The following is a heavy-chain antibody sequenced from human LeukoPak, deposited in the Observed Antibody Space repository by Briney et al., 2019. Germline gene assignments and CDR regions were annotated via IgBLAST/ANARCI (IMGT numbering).Heavy chain of an antibody. Sequence: SETLSLTCAVYGGSFSGYYWSWIRQPPGKGLEWIGEINHSGSTNYNPSLKSRVTISVDTSKNQFSLKLSSVTAADTAVYYCARGALVGGFLEWLFSNGFDYWGQGTLVTVSS. D-gene: IGHD3-3*01. CDR2: INHSGST. CDR1: GGSFSGYY. V-gene: IGHV4-34*01. J-gene: IGHJ4*02. CDR3: ARGALVGGFLEWLFSNGFDY.